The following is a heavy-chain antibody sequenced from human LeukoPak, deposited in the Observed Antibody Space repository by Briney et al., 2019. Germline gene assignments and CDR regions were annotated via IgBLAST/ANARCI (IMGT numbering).Heavy chain of an antibody. CDR2: ISGSGGST. Sequence: GASLRLSCAASGFTFSSYAMSWVRQAPGEGLEWVSAISGSGGSTYYADSVKGRFTISRDNSKNTLYLQMNSLRAEDTAVYYCAKTRGGELPPFDYWGQGTLVTVSS. D-gene: IGHD1-26*01. V-gene: IGHV3-23*01. CDR1: GFTFSSYA. CDR3: AKTRGGELPPFDY. J-gene: IGHJ4*02.